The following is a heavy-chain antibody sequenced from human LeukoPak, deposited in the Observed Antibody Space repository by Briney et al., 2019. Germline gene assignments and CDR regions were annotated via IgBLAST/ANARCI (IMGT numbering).Heavy chain of an antibody. V-gene: IGHV3-48*01. D-gene: IGHD4-17*01. CDR3: TTGPKAATVTTSDY. CDR2: ISSRSTTI. CDR1: GFTFTNYS. J-gene: IGHJ4*02. Sequence: GGSLRLSCAASGFTFTNYSINWVRQAPGKGLEWVSYISSRSTTIYYADSVKGRFTISRDNAKNSLYLQMNSLRAEDTAVYYCTTGPKAATVTTSDYWGQGTLVTVSS.